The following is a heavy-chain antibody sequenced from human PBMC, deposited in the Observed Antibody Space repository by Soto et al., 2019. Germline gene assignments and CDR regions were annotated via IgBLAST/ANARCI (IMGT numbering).Heavy chain of an antibody. D-gene: IGHD3-10*01. J-gene: IGHJ4*02. CDR3: TRDIRNFDI. Sequence: SVQGRFTISRDNAKNTLYLQMDSLTVKDTAVYFCTRDIRNFDIWGKGTLVAVSS. V-gene: IGHV3-21*06.